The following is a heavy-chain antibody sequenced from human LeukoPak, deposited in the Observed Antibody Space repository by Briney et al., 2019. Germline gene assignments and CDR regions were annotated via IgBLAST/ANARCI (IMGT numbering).Heavy chain of an antibody. V-gene: IGHV1-69*04. Sequence: SVKVSCKASGGTFSSYAISWVRQAPGQGLEWMGRIIPILGIANYAQKFQGRVTITADKSTSTAYMELSSLRSEDTAVYYCARDSVDYYFDYWGQGTLVTVSS. D-gene: IGHD5-24*01. J-gene: IGHJ4*02. CDR1: GGTFSSYA. CDR2: IIPILGIA. CDR3: ARDSVDYYFDY.